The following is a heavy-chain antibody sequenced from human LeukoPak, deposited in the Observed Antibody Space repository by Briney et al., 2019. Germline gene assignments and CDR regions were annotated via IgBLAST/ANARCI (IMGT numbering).Heavy chain of an antibody. J-gene: IGHJ5*02. CDR3: ARTAITDWFDP. CDR1: GGSISSGSYY. CDR2: IYTSGST. D-gene: IGHD2-21*02. V-gene: IGHV4-61*02. Sequence: SETLSLTCTVSGGSISSGSYYWSWIRQPAGKGLEWIGRIYTSGSTNYNPSLKSRVTISVDTSKNQFSLKLGSVTAADTAVYYCARTAITDWFDPWGQGTLVTVSS.